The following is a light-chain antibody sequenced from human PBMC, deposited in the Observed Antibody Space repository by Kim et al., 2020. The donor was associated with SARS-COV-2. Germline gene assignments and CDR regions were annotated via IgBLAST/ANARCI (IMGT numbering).Light chain of an antibody. CDR3: QQDGSSPNT. CDR2: GAS. J-gene: IGKJ5*01. V-gene: IGKV3-20*01. CDR1: QTVRNRY. Sequence: EIVLTQSPGTLSLSPGERATLSCRASQTVRNRYLAWYQQKLGQAPRLLIYGASNRATGIPDRFSGSGSGTDFTLTISRLEPEDFAVYYCQQDGSSPNTFGQGTRLEIK.